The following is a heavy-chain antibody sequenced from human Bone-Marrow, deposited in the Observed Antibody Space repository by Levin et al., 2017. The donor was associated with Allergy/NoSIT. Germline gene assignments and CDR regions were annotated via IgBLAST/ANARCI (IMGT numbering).Heavy chain of an antibody. V-gene: IGHV1-2*06. Sequence: ASVKVSCKASGYTFIGYYIHWVRQAPGQGLEWLGRIHPNTGDTKFAQKVQGRVTMTRDTSISTGYVELTRLTSDDSAVYYCAISYGDYSLLNFWGQGTLVTVSS. CDR3: AISYGDYSLLNF. D-gene: IGHD4-17*01. CDR1: GYTFIGYY. CDR2: IHPNTGDT. J-gene: IGHJ4*02.